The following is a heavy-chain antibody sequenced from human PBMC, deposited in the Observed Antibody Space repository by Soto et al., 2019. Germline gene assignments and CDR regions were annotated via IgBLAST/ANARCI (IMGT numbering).Heavy chain of an antibody. D-gene: IGHD4-17*01. Sequence: PSETLSLTCTVSGGSISSSSYYWGWIRQPPGKGLEWIGSIYYSGSTYYNPSLKSRVTISVDTSKNQFSLKLSSVTAADTAVYYCARQPPYGDYGPTGVDYWGQGTLVTVSS. V-gene: IGHV4-39*01. J-gene: IGHJ4*02. CDR2: IYYSGST. CDR3: ARQPPYGDYGPTGVDY. CDR1: GGSISSSSYY.